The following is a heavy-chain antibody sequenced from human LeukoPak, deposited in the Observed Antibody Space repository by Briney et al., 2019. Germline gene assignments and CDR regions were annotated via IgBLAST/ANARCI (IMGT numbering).Heavy chain of an antibody. CDR3: ARGYCTNAVCSLGPTQA. J-gene: IGHJ4*02. D-gene: IGHD2-8*01. CDR1: GDSMSSYY. CDR2: ISYSGST. Sequence: SETLSLTCTVSGDSMSSYYWSWIRQPPGKGLEWIAYISYSGSTKYNPSLQNRVTISIDTSKDQFSLKLSSVTAADTAVYYCARGYCTNAVCSLGPTQAWGQGTLVTVSS. V-gene: IGHV4-59*12.